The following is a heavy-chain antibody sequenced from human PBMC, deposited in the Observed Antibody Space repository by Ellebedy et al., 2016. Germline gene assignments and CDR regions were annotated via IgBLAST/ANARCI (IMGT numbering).Heavy chain of an antibody. CDR1: GFSLSTSGVV. D-gene: IGHD4-11*01. Sequence: SGPTLVKPTQTLTLTCTVSGFSLSTSGVVVGRIRQPPGKALEWLAFIYWNDVKRYSPSLGSRITITKDTSKNQVVLTMANMDPVDTATYYCAHRTTVTSVDYWGRGTLVTVSS. J-gene: IGHJ4*02. V-gene: IGHV2-5*01. CDR2: IYWNDVK. CDR3: AHRTTVTSVDY.